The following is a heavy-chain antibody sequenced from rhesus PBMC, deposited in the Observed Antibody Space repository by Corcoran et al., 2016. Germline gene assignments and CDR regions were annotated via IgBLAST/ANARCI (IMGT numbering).Heavy chain of an antibody. D-gene: IGHD1-26*01. V-gene: IGHV4-147*01. CDR2: IYGNSGDT. Sequence: QVQLQESGPGLVKPSETLSLTCAVSGYSISSNYWSWIRQPPGKGLEWIGYIYGNSGDTYYNPSLKSRVTISTDTSKNQFTLKLSSVTAADASVYYCARARNYEDYWGQGVLVTVSS. J-gene: IGHJ4*01. CDR3: ARARNYEDY. CDR1: GYSISSNY.